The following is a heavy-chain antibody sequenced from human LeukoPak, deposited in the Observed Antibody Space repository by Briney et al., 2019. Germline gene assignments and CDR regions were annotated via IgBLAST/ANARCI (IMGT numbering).Heavy chain of an antibody. V-gene: IGHV3-74*01. CDR1: GFTLSSYW. CDR3: ARSGRGGAFDI. CDR2: FYSDGSRT. D-gene: IGHD1-26*01. Sequence: GGSLRLSCAGSGFTLSSYWMHWVRQAPGKGLVWVSRFYSDGSRTNYADSVKGRFTISGDNAKNTQYLQMNSHRAEDTAVYYCARSGRGGAFDIWGQGTMVTVSS. J-gene: IGHJ3*02.